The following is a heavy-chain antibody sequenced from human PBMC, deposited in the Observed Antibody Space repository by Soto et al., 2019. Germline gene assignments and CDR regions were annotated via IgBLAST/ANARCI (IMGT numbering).Heavy chain of an antibody. CDR2: ISAYNGNT. CDR3: ASTNDYGDSSAKDYYGMDV. J-gene: IGHJ6*02. V-gene: IGHV1-18*01. Sequence: QVQLVQSGAEVKKPGASVKVSCKASGYTFTSYGISWVRQAPGQGLEWMGWISAYNGNTNYAQKLQGRVTMTTDTTTSTAYMELRSLRSDDTAVYYCASTNDYGDSSAKDYYGMDVWGQGTTVTVSS. D-gene: IGHD4-17*01. CDR1: GYTFTSYG.